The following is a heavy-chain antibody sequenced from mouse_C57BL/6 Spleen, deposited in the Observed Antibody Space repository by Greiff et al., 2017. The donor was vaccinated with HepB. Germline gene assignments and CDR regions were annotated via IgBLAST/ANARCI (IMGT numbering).Heavy chain of an antibody. CDR1: GYSFTGHY. J-gene: IGHJ2*01. V-gene: IGHV1-42*01. Sequence: EVQLQQSGPELVKPGASVKISCKASGYSFTGHYMNWVKQSPEKSLEWIGEINPSTGGTTYNQKFKAKATLTVDKSSSTAYMQLKSLTSEDAAVYYCARGGVTTGDYWGQGTTLTVSS. D-gene: IGHD2-2*01. CDR2: INPSTGGT. CDR3: ARGGVTTGDY.